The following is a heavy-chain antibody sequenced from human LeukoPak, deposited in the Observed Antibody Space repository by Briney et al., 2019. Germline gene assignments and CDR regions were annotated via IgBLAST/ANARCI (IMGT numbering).Heavy chain of an antibody. CDR1: GGTFSSYA. D-gene: IGHD1-20*01. J-gene: IGHJ3*01. CDR3: ARDQGITGTWKS. Sequence: ASVKVPCKASGGTFSSYAIGWVRQAPGQGLEWMGGIIPIFGTANYAQKFQGRVTITTDESTSTAYMELSSLRSEDTAVYYCARDQGITGTWKSWGQGTMVTVSS. V-gene: IGHV1-69*05. CDR2: IIPIFGTA.